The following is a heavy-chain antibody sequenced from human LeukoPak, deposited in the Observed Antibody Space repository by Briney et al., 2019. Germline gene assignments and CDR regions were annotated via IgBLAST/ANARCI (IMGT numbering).Heavy chain of an antibody. CDR2: IKTDGSEE. Sequence: GGSLRLSCAASGFTFSNSYMSWVRQAPGKGLEWVANIKTDGSEEGYVDSVKGRFSISRDNVKSSLYLQMNSLRADDTAIYFCARDPEYGALDYWGQGTQVTVSS. CDR3: ARDPEYGALDY. J-gene: IGHJ4*02. CDR1: GFTFSNSY. V-gene: IGHV3-7*01. D-gene: IGHD2/OR15-2a*01.